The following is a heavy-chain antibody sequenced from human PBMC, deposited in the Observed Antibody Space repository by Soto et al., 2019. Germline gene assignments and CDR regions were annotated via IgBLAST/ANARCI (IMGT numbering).Heavy chain of an antibody. CDR1: GFTFSSCT. CDR2: ISSNGAAT. J-gene: IGHJ6*02. CDR3: IKDRRSNRRAMDV. V-gene: IGHV3-64D*06. Sequence: GGSLRLSCSASGFTFSSCTMHWVRQAAGKGLEYVSGISSNGAATYYAESVKDRFIISRDNSRNTLFLQVNSLTGEDTAVYYCIKDRRSNRRAMDVWGQGTTVTVSS. D-gene: IGHD4-4*01.